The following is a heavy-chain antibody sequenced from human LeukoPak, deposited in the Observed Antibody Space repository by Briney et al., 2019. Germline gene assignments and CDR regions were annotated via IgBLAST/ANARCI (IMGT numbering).Heavy chain of an antibody. CDR3: AREGYDSSGYPRLLDY. CDR2: LHAAGGT. CDR1: GLTVSSNY. Sequence: GGSLRLSCAASGLTVSSNYITWVRQPPGKGLEWVSVLHAAGGTYYADSVKGRFTISRHISKNTVYLQMNSQRAEDTAVYYCAREGYDSSGYPRLLDYWGQGTLVTVSS. D-gene: IGHD3-22*01. J-gene: IGHJ4*02. V-gene: IGHV3-53*04.